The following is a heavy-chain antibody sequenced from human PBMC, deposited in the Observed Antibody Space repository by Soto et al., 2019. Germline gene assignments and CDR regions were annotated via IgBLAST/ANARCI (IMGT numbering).Heavy chain of an antibody. J-gene: IGHJ4*02. D-gene: IGHD6-13*01. V-gene: IGHV3-30*18. CDR2: ISYDGSNK. CDR3: AKQGGIRWAAAGSGDHYYFDY. CDR1: GFTFSSYG. Sequence: QVQLVESGGGVVQPGRSLRLSCAASGFTFSSYGMHWVRQAPGTGLEWVAVISYDGSNKYYADSVKGRFTISRDNSKNTLYLEMNSLRAEDTAVYYCAKQGGIRWAAAGSGDHYYFDYWGQGTMVTVSS.